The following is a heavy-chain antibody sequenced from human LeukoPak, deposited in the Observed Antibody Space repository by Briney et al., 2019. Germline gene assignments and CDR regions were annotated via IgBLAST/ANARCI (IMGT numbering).Heavy chain of an antibody. CDR1: GDSISSYY. D-gene: IGHD4-23*01. V-gene: IGHV4-4*07. J-gene: IGHJ5*02. Sequence: SETLSLTCTVSGDSISSYYWSWIRQPAGKGLEWIGRIYTSGSTNYNPSLKSRVTMSVDTSKNQFSLKLSSVTAADTAVYYCARVTDYGGIFDPWGQGTLVTVSS. CDR3: ARVTDYGGIFDP. CDR2: IYTSGST.